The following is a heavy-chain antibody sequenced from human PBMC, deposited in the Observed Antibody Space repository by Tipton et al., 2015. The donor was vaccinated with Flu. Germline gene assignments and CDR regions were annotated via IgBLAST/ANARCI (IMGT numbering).Heavy chain of an antibody. CDR1: GYTFTSYD. V-gene: IGHV1-8*01. CDR2: MNPNSGNT. CDR3: ADFWTE. J-gene: IGHJ4*02. D-gene: IGHD3/OR15-3a*01. Sequence: QLVQSGTEVKKPGASVKVSCKASGYTFTSYDINWVRQATGQGLEWMGWMNPNSGNTGYAQRFQGRVTISRDNAKDSLYLQMNDLTVEDTAVYYCADFWTEWGQGTLVTVSS.